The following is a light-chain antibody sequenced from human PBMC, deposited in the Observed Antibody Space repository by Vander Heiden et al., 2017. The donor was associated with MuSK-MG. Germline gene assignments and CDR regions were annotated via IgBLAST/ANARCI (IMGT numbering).Light chain of an antibody. V-gene: IGKV3-20*01. J-gene: IGKJ2*01. Sequence: IVLTQSPGTPSLSPGQTLSLSCRVSQCVSSIYLAWYQQKPGRAPRLLISGASSRPTGMPDRIRGSGCGTDFTLTISRLEPEDFAVDYCQLYGSPPPYTFGQGTKLEIK. CDR1: QCVSSIY. CDR2: GAS. CDR3: QLYGSPPPYT.